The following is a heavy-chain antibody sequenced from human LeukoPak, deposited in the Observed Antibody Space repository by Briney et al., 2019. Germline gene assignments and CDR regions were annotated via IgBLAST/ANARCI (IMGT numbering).Heavy chain of an antibody. D-gene: IGHD3-10*01. Sequence: GGSLRLRCAASGFTFSSFWMTWVRQAPGKALECVAHMNQDGSEKDYVDSVKGRFTISRDNSKNTLYLQMNSLRAEDTAVYYCAKRHSGYYGSGDAFDIWGQGTMVTVSS. CDR3: AKRHSGYYGSGDAFDI. CDR2: MNQDGSEK. CDR1: GFTFSSFW. V-gene: IGHV3-7*01. J-gene: IGHJ3*02.